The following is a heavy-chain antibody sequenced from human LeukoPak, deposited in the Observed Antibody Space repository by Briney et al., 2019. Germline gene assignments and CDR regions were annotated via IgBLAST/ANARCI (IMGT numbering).Heavy chain of an antibody. CDR3: ARGPPNWGYDY. CDR1: GYTFTSYD. V-gene: IGHV1-8*01. Sequence: ASVKVSCKASGYTFTSYDFNWVRQATGQRPEWMGWMSPNSGDTGYAQKFQDRVTMTRNTSISTAYMELSSLRSDDTAVYYCARGPPNWGYDYWGPGTLVTVST. D-gene: IGHD7-27*01. J-gene: IGHJ4*02. CDR2: MSPNSGDT.